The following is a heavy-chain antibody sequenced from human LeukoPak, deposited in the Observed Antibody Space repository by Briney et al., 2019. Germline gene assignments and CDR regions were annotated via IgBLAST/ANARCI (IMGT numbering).Heavy chain of an antibody. J-gene: IGHJ4*02. CDR1: GFTFGDYL. CDR3: SRGSGWLSVY. Sequence: GGSLRLSCTASGFTFGDYLMSWFRQAPGKGLEWIGFISGGTTEYAASVKGRFTISRDDSTSIAYLQMNSLTTEDTTVYYCSRGSGWLSVYWGQGTLVTVSS. V-gene: IGHV3-49*03. D-gene: IGHD6-19*01. CDR2: ISGGTT.